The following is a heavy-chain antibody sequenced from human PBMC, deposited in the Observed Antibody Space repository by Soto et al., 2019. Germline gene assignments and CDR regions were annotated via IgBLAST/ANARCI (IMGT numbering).Heavy chain of an antibody. Sequence: SETLSLTCTVSGGSISSYYWSWIRQPPGKGLEWIGYIYYSGSTNYNPSLKSRVTISVDTSKNQFSLKLSSVTAADTAVYYCARDSGSGWYPYYYYYYGMDVWGQGTTVTVS. V-gene: IGHV4-59*01. CDR3: ARDSGSGWYPYYYYYYGMDV. CDR1: GGSISSYY. J-gene: IGHJ6*02. D-gene: IGHD6-19*01. CDR2: IYYSGST.